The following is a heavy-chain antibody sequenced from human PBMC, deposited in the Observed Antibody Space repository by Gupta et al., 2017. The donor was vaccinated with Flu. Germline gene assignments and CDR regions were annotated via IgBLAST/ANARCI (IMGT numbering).Heavy chain of an antibody. V-gene: IGHV1-46*01. CDR2: INPSPGNT. CDR3: ARSQTEIFDS. CDR1: GYTFTTYY. Sequence: SCKASGYTFTTYYIHWVRQAPGKGLEWMEIINPSPGNTKYAQKFQGRITLTRDTSKSTVYIQLSSLRSEDTAVYYCARSQTEIFDSWGPGTRVTVSS. J-gene: IGHJ4*02.